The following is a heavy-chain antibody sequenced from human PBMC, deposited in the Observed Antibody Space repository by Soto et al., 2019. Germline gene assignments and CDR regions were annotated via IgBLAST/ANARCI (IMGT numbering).Heavy chain of an antibody. V-gene: IGHV1-46*01. CDR1: GYTFINYY. D-gene: IGHD3-16*01. Sequence: QVHLVQSGAEVKKPGASVKVSCKASGYTFINYYIHWVRQAPGQGLEWTGVINPSGGRTDHAQNFQGRVTVTRDTSTRTVYLELSNLRSEDTAVYYCARRARGTFHGFDIWGQGTMVPVSS. CDR2: INPSGGRT. CDR3: ARRARGTFHGFDI. J-gene: IGHJ3*02.